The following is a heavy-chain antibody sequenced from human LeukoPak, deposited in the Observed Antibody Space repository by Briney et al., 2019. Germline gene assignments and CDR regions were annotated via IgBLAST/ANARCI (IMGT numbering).Heavy chain of an antibody. CDR1: GGSISSSSYY. D-gene: IGHD6-19*01. V-gene: IGHV4-39*01. J-gene: IGHJ4*02. CDR3: ARHGAVTAPPGY. Sequence: SETLSLTCTVSGGSISSSSYYWGWIRQPPGKGLEWIGSIYYSGSTYYNPSLKSRVTISVDTSKNQFSLKLSSVTAADTAVYYCARHGAVTAPPGYWGQGTLVTVSS. CDR2: IYYSGST.